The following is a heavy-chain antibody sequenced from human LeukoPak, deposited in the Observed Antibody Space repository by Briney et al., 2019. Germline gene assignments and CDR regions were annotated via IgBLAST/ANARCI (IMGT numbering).Heavy chain of an antibody. CDR2: ISTGGSTM. CDR1: GFTFSNYG. V-gene: IGHV3-48*03. D-gene: IGHD3-16*01. J-gene: IGHJ6*02. CDR3: AREGDLRRIGMDV. Sequence: PGGSLRLSCTASGFTFSNYGLHWVRQAPGKGLEWVSYISTGGSTMYYADSVKGRFTISRDNAKNSLFLQMNRLRAEDTALYYCAREGDLRRIGMDVWGQGTTVTVSS.